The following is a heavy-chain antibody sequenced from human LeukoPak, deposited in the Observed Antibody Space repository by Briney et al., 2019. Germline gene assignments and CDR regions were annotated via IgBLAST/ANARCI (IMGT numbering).Heavy chain of an antibody. Sequence: GESLKISCKGSGYSFTSYWIGWVRQLPGKGLEWMGIIYPGDSDTRYSPSFQGQVTISADKSISTAYLQWSSLKASDTAMYYCARHTPRIVGATPPDYWGQGTLVTVSS. V-gene: IGHV5-51*01. CDR3: ARHTPRIVGATPPDY. CDR2: IYPGDSDT. D-gene: IGHD1-26*01. CDR1: GYSFTSYW. J-gene: IGHJ4*02.